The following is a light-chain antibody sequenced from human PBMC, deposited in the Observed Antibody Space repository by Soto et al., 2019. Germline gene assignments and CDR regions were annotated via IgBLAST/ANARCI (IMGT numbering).Light chain of an antibody. CDR3: QQYGRSPFN. V-gene: IGKV3-20*01. CDR2: GAF. J-gene: IGKJ5*01. Sequence: EIVLTQSPGILSLSPGERATLSCTASQSVNSNYLAWFQQHPGQPPRLLIFGAFRSATVIPDRFSGSGPETDFTLSITRLEPEDFAVYYCQQYGRSPFNFGQGTRLEIK. CDR1: QSVNSNY.